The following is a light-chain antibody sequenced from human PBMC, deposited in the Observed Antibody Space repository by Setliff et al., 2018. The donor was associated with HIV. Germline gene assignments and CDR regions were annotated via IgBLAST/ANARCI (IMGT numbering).Light chain of an antibody. CDR1: SSDVGGYNY. V-gene: IGLV2-14*03. Sequence: QSVLTQPASVSGSPGQSITISCTGTSSDVGGYNYVSWYQQHPGKAPKLMIYVVNNRPSGVSNRFSGSKSGNTASLTISGLQAEDEADYYCSSYTSSSTLVYVFGSGTKVTVL. J-gene: IGLJ1*01. CDR2: VVN. CDR3: SSYTSSSTLVYV.